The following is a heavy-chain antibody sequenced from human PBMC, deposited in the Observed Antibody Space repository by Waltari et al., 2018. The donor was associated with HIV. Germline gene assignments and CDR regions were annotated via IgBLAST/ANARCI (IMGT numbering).Heavy chain of an antibody. Sequence: QVQLVQSGAEVKKPGASVKVSCKASGYTFTSYYMHWVRQAPGQGLEWMGIINPRGGSTSYAQKFQGRFTMTRDTSTSTVYMELSSLRSEDTAVYYCASSSVDTAMADYYYYGMDVWGQGTTVTVSS. CDR3: ASSSVDTAMADYYYYGMDV. CDR1: GYTFTSYY. D-gene: IGHD5-18*01. V-gene: IGHV1-46*01. J-gene: IGHJ6*02. CDR2: INPRGGST.